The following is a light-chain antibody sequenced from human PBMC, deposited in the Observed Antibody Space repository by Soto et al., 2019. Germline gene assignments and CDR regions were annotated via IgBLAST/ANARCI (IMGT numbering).Light chain of an antibody. CDR1: SSDVGGYNY. CDR2: DVT. V-gene: IGLV2-14*03. CDR3: SSFTSSVTWV. Sequence: QSALTQPASVSGSPGQSITISCTGTSSDVGGYNYVSWYQLHPGKAPKLVIYDVTNRPSGVSNRFSGSKSGNTASLTISGLQAEDEADYYCSSFTSSVTWVFGGGTKLTVL. J-gene: IGLJ3*02.